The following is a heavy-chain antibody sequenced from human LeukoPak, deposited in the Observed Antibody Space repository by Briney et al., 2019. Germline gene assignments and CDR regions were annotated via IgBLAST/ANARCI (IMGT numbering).Heavy chain of an antibody. CDR3: AKVSWDRWYMIYFDY. CDR1: GFTFSRYS. V-gene: IGHV3-21*04. J-gene: IGHJ4*02. Sequence: GGSLRLSCAASGFTFSRYSMNWVRQAPGKGLEWVSSISGSSSYKYYADSVKGRFTISRDNAKNSLYLQMNSLRAEDTAVYYCAKVSWDRWYMIYFDYWGQGTLVTVSS. CDR2: ISGSSSYK. D-gene: IGHD2-15*01.